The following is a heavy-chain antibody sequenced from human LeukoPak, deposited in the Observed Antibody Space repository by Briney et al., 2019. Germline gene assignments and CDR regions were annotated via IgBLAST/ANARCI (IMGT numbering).Heavy chain of an antibody. CDR2: INGYGSST. CDR1: GFTFISYW. CDR3: ARDAPGNTALDY. V-gene: IGHV3-74*01. Sequence: QPGGSLRLSCAASGFTFISYWMHWVRQAPGKGLVWVSSINGYGSSTDFADSVKGRFTISRDNGKNTLYLQMNSLRAEDTAVYYCARDAPGNTALDYWGQGTLVTVSS. D-gene: IGHD5-18*01. J-gene: IGHJ4*02.